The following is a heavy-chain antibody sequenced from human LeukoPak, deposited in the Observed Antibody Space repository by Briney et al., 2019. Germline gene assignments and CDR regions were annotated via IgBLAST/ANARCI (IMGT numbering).Heavy chain of an antibody. V-gene: IGHV1-18*01. D-gene: IGHD3-22*01. J-gene: IGHJ4*02. Sequence: GASVKVSCKASGYTFTSYGISWVRQAPGQGLEWMGWISVENGKTKYAQKVQGRVTMTTDTSTSTAYMELRSLRSDDTAVYYCARVDNYDSTEHDYWGQGTLVTVSS. CDR1: GYTFTSYG. CDR3: ARVDNYDSTEHDY. CDR2: ISVENGKT.